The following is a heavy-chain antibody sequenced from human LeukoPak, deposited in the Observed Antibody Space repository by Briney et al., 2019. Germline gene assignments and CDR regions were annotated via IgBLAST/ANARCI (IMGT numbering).Heavy chain of an antibody. CDR3: ARPLFNYDSSGLTY. D-gene: IGHD3-22*01. CDR2: IWYDGSNK. Sequence: GGSLRLSCAASGFTFSSYGMHWVRQAPGKGLERVALIWYDGSNKYYADSVKGRFTIPRDNSKNTLYLQMNSLRAEDTALYYCARPLFNYDSSGLTYWGQGTLVTVSS. J-gene: IGHJ4*02. CDR1: GFTFSSYG. V-gene: IGHV3-33*01.